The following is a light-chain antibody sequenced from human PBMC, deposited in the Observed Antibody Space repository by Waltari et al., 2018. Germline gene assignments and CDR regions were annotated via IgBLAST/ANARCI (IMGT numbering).Light chain of an antibody. J-gene: IGLJ1*01. Sequence: QSVLTQPPSVSGAPGQRVTISCTGRNSTTGEGYDVHGDQHLPGTPPTHLTSGSSHRHSGVPDRFSGSKSGTSASLAITGLQAEDEADYYCQSYDSSLSGCVFGTGTKVTVL. CDR1: NSTTGEGYD. CDR3: QSYDSSLSGCV. V-gene: IGLV1-40*01. CDR2: GSS.